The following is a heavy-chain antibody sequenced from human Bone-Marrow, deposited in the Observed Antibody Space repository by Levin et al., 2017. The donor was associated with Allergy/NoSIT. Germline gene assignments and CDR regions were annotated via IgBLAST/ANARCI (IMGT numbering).Heavy chain of an antibody. D-gene: IGHD3-16*01. CDR3: AAQGGNEPDYYYGYGMDG. CDR1: GYTFTSYD. J-gene: IGHJ6*02. V-gene: IGHV1-8*01. CDR2: MNPNSGNT. Sequence: GESLKISCKASGYTFTSYDINWVRQATGQGLEWMGWMNPNSGNTGYAQKFQGRVTMTRNTSISTAYMELSSLRSEDTAVYYCAAQGGNEPDYYYGYGMDGWGQGTTVTVSS.